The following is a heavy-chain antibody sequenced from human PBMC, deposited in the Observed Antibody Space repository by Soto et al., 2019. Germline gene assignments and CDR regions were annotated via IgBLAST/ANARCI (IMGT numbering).Heavy chain of an antibody. CDR3: ARGRYKELRSGHYFDY. Sequence: SETLSLTCAVSGGSISSGGYSWSWIRQPPGKGLEWIGYIYHSGSIYYNPSLKSRVTISVDRSKNQFSLKLSSVTAADTAVYYCARGRYKELRSGHYFDYWGQGTLVTVSS. CDR2: IYHSGSI. CDR1: GGSISSGGYS. V-gene: IGHV4-30-2*01. J-gene: IGHJ4*02. D-gene: IGHD1-7*01.